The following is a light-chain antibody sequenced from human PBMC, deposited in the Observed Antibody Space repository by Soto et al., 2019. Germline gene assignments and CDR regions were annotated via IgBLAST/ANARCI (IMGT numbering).Light chain of an antibody. J-gene: IGKJ1*01. CDR2: GVS. CDR1: QSVSSY. V-gene: IGKV3-11*01. CDR3: QQRTNSPPWT. Sequence: EIVLTQSPATLSSSPGERATLSCRASQSVSSYLDWYQQKPGQAPRLLIYGVSKRAPAIPARFSGSGSGTDFTLTVSGLETEDVSAYYCQQRTNSPPWTFGQGTRVEIK.